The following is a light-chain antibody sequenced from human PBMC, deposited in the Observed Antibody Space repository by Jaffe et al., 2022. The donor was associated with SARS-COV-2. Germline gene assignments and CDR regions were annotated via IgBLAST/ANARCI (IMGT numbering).Light chain of an antibody. V-gene: IGKV1-5*03. CDR3: LQYNSYSLT. J-gene: IGKJ4*01. CDR2: KAS. Sequence: DIQMTQSPSTLSASVGDRVTITCRASQSISSWLAWYQQKPGKAPKVLIYKASSLESGVPSRFSGSASGTEFTLTISSLQPDDFATYYCLQYNSYSLTFGGGTKVEIK. CDR1: QSISSW.